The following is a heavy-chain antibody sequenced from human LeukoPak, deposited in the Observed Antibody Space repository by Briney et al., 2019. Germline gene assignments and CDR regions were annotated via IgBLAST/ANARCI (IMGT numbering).Heavy chain of an antibody. V-gene: IGHV4-39*07. CDR1: GGSISSSSYY. CDR2: IYHSGST. J-gene: IGHJ3*02. D-gene: IGHD5-12*01. Sequence: PSETLSLTCTVSGGSISSSSYYWGWIRQPPGKGLEWIGSIYHSGSTNYNPSLKSRVTISVDKSKNQFSLKLSSVTAADTAVYYCARDSDSGYDGDIWGQGTMVTVSS. CDR3: ARDSDSGYDGDI.